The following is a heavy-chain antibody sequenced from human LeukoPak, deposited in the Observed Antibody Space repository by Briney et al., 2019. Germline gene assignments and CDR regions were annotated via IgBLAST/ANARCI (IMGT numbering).Heavy chain of an antibody. CDR1: GGSISSGSYY. Sequence: SETLSLTCTVSGGSISSGSYYWSWIRQPAGKGLEWIGRIYTSGSTNYNPSLKSRVTISVDTSKNQFSLKLSSVTAADTAVYYCARPAGGAAPFGYWGQGTLVTVSS. CDR3: ARPAGGAAPFGY. J-gene: IGHJ4*02. V-gene: IGHV4-61*02. D-gene: IGHD2-8*02. CDR2: IYTSGST.